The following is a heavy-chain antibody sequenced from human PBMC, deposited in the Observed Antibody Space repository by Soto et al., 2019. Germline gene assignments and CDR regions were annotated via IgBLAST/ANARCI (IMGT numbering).Heavy chain of an antibody. Sequence: ASVKVSCKASGFTFTSSAVQWVRQARGQRLEWIGWIVVGSGNTNYAQKFQERVTITRDMSTSTAYMELSSLRSEDTAVYYCAADYYYDSSGYNWFDPWGQGTLVTVSS. CDR1: GFTFTSSA. J-gene: IGHJ5*02. CDR3: AADYYYDSSGYNWFDP. D-gene: IGHD3-22*01. CDR2: IVVGSGNT. V-gene: IGHV1-58*01.